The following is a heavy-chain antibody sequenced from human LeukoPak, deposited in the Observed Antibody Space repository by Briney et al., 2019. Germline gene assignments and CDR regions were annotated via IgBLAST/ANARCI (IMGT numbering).Heavy chain of an antibody. CDR1: GFTFSNAW. CDR3: ARVTSGWSPYFDY. V-gene: IGHV3-15*01. D-gene: IGHD6-19*01. CDR2: IKSKTDGGTT. Sequence: PGGSLRLSCAASGFTFSNAWMSWVRQAPGKGLEWVGRIKSKTDGGTTDYAAPVKGRFTISRDDSKNTLYLQMNSLRAEDTAVYYCARVTSGWSPYFDYWGQGTLVTVSS. J-gene: IGHJ4*02.